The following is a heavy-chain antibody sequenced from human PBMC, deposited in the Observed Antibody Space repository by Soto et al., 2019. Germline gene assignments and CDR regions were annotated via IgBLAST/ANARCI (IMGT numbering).Heavy chain of an antibody. Sequence: PSETLSLTCAVSVYSISSGYYWGWIRQPPGKGLEWIGSIYHSGSTYYNPSLKSRVTISVGTSKNQFSLKLSSVTAADTAVYYCARALGSSSSYYYYGMDVWGQGTTVTVSS. CDR1: VYSISSGYY. V-gene: IGHV4-38-2*01. D-gene: IGHD6-6*01. CDR2: IYHSGST. J-gene: IGHJ6*02. CDR3: ARALGSSSSYYYYGMDV.